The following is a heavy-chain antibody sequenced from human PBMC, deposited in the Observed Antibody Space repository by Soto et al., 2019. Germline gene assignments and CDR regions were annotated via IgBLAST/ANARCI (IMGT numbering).Heavy chain of an antibody. Sequence: GGSLRLSCAASGFTFSSYGMHWVRQAPGKGLEWVAVISYDGSNKYYADSVKGRFTISRDNSKNTLYLQMNSLRAEDTAVYYCAKDLSLNIAAIYYYYGMDVWGQGTTVTVS. CDR1: GFTFSSYG. V-gene: IGHV3-30*18. J-gene: IGHJ6*02. CDR2: ISYDGSNK. D-gene: IGHD6-13*01. CDR3: AKDLSLNIAAIYYYYGMDV.